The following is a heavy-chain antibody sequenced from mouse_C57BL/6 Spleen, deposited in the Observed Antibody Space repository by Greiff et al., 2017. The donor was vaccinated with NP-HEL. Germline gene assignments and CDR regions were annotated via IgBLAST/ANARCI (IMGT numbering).Heavy chain of an antibody. J-gene: IGHJ2*01. CDR2: ISDGGSYT. Sequence: EVKLVESGGGLVKPGGSLKLSCAASGFTFSSYAMSWVRQTPEKRLEWVATISDGGSYTYYPDNVKGRFTISRDKAKNHLYLQMSHLKSEDTAMYYCAREGYPRYDFDYWGQGTTLTVSS. CDR3: AREGYPRYDFDY. CDR1: GFTFSSYA. V-gene: IGHV5-4*01. D-gene: IGHD2-14*01.